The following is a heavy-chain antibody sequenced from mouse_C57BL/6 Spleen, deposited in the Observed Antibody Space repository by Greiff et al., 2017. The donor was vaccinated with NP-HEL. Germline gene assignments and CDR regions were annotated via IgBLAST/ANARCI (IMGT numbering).Heavy chain of an antibody. D-gene: IGHD1-1*01. V-gene: IGHV1-80*01. J-gene: IGHJ3*01. CDR1: GYAFSSYW. CDR2: IYPGDGDT. Sequence: QVQLKQSGAELVKPGASVKISCKASGYAFSSYWMNWVKQRPGKGLEWIGQIYPGDGDTNYNGKFKGKATLTADKSSSTAYMQLSSLTSEDSAVYFCARGDNYYGSTAWFAYWGQGTLVTVSA. CDR3: ARGDNYYGSTAWFAY.